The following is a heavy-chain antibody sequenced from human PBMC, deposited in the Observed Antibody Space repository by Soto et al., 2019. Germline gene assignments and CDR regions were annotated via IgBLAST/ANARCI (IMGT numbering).Heavy chain of an antibody. CDR2: MSATGRTS. V-gene: IGHV3-23*01. CDR3: ETDPTGDYVGGFDF. CDR1: GFNLNHYA. Sequence: EVQLLESGGGLVQPGGSLRLSCAASGFNLNHYAMTWVRQAPGKGPEWVSSMSATGRTSFYADSVKGRFTISRDTSTSTLYLQMNSVRVEDTAVYYCETDPTGDYVGGFDFWGLGTMVTVS. D-gene: IGHD4-17*01. J-gene: IGHJ3*01.